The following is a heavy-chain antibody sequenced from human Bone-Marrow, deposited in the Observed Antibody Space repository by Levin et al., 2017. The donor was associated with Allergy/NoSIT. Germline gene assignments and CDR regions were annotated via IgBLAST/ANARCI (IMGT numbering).Heavy chain of an antibody. CDR3: ARDCSGGSCYGDYYYGMDV. CDR2: IWYDGSSE. CDR1: GFSSSTYG. J-gene: IGHJ6*02. V-gene: IGHV3-33*01. Sequence: GGSLRLSCVASGFSSSTYGMHWVRQAPGKGLEWVAFIWYDGSSEDYADSVKGRFTISRDNSKNTLYLQMKSLRAEDTAVYFCARDCSGGSCYGDYYYGMDVWGQGTTVTVSS. D-gene: IGHD2-15*01.